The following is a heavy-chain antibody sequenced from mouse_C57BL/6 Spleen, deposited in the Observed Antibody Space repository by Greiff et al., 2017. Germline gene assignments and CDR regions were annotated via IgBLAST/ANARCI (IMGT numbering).Heavy chain of an antibody. CDR3: ARDYGSSLYWYFDG. D-gene: IGHD1-1*01. J-gene: IGHJ1*03. CDR1: GYTFTSYW. V-gene: IGHV1-69*01. CDR2: IDPSDSYT. Sequence: QVQLQQPGAELVMPGASVKLSCKASGYTFTSYWMHWVKQRPGQGLEWIGEIDPSDSYTNYNQKFKGKSTLTVDKSSSTAYMQLSSLTSEDSAVYYCARDYGSSLYWYFDGWGTGTTVTVSS.